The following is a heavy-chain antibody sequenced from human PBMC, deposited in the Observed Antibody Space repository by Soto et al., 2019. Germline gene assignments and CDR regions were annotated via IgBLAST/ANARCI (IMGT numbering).Heavy chain of an antibody. D-gene: IGHD6-19*01. CDR3: EHSIRRWSSGWFFDY. V-gene: IGHV2-5*01. J-gene: IGHJ4*02. CDR2: IYWNDDK. CDR1: GFSLSTSGVG. Sequence: SGPTLVNPTQTLTLTCTFSGFSLSTSGVGVGWIRQPPGKALEWLALIYWNDDKRYSPSLKSRLTITKDTSKNQVVLTMTKMDPVDTATYYCEHSIRRWSSGWFFDYWGQGTLVTVSS.